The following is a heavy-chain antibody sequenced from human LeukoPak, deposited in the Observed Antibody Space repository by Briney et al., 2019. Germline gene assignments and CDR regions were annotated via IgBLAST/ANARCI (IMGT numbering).Heavy chain of an antibody. Sequence: ASVKVSCKASGGTFSGYAISWVRQAPGQGLEWMGGIIPIFGTANYAQKFQGRVTITADKSTSTAYMELSSLRSEDTAVYYCARDGPDSSGWYGNYYYYYMDVWGKGTTVTVSS. J-gene: IGHJ6*03. CDR2: IIPIFGTA. D-gene: IGHD6-19*01. CDR3: ARDGPDSSGWYGNYYYYYMDV. V-gene: IGHV1-69*06. CDR1: GGTFSGYA.